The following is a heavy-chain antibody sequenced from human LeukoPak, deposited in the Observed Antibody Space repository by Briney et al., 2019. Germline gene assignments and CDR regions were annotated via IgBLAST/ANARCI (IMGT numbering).Heavy chain of an antibody. J-gene: IGHJ5*02. D-gene: IGHD2-2*01. CDR3: ARGQEYQLIPYNWFDP. Sequence: ASVKVSCKASGYTFTGYYMHWVRQAPGQGLEWMGWINPNSGGTNYAQKFQGRVTMTRDTSISTAYMELSRLRSDDTAVYYCARGQEYQLIPYNWFDPWGQGTLVTVSS. V-gene: IGHV1-2*02. CDR2: INPNSGGT. CDR1: GYTFTGYY.